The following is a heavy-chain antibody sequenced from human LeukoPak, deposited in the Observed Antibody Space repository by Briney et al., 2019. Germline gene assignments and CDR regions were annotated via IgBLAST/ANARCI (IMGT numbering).Heavy chain of an antibody. CDR3: AASYGDHPLDY. D-gene: IGHD4-17*01. V-gene: IGHV4-59*01. J-gene: IGHJ4*02. CDR2: IYYSGST. Sequence: PSETLSLTCTVSGGSISSYYWSWIRQPPGKGLEWIGYIYYSGSTNYNPSLKSRVTISVDTSKNQFSLKLSSVTAADTAVYYCAASYGDHPLDYWGQGTLVTVSS. CDR1: GGSISSYY.